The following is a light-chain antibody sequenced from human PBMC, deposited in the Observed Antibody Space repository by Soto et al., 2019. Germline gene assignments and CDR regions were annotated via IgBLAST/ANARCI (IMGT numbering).Light chain of an antibody. Sequence: EIVLTQSPGTLSLSPGERATLSCRASQSVSNNYLAWYQQKPGQAPRLLIFGASSRAAGIPDRFSGSGSGTDFTLTISRLEPEDFAVYYCQKYGSSPPWTFGQGTKVESK. V-gene: IGKV3-20*01. CDR3: QKYGSSPPWT. J-gene: IGKJ1*01. CDR1: QSVSNNY. CDR2: GAS.